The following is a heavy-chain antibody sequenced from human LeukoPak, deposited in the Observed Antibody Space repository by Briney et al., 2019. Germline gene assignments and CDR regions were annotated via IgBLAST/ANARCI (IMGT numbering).Heavy chain of an antibody. CDR3: ARDGGDKTAYYGDQFDC. CDR1: GFIFSDYA. J-gene: IGHJ4*02. Sequence: GGSLRLSCAASGFIFSDYAMHWVRQTPGKGLEWVAIISDDGIKKYYADSKKGRFTISRDNSKNTLYLQVNGLRPEDTAVYYCARDGGDKTAYYGDQFDCWGQGTLVTVSS. D-gene: IGHD3-9*01. V-gene: IGHV3-30*01. CDR2: ISDDGIKK.